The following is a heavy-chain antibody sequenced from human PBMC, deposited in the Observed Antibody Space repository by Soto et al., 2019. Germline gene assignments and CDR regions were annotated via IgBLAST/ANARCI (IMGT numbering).Heavy chain of an antibody. CDR3: AKHDFRKINKTGIDY. Sequence: PVVSLILSCSSSVFTFTSYAISWVRQAPVKGLEWVSVISGSGGDTKNADSVKGRFTISRDNFKNMLYLQMNSLRAEDTAVYYCAKHDFRKINKTGIDYWGQGTLVTVSS. J-gene: IGHJ4*02. CDR2: ISGSGGDT. CDR1: VFTFTSYA. D-gene: IGHD3-3*01. V-gene: IGHV3-23*01.